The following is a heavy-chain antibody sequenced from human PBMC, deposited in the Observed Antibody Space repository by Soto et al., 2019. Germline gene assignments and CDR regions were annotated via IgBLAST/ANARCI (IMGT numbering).Heavy chain of an antibody. CDR2: IYYSGST. D-gene: IGHD6-13*01. CDR3: SSSWYPYDAFDI. CDR1: GGSISSSSYY. Sequence: QLQLQESGPGLVKPSETLSLTCTVSGGSISSSSYYWGWIRQPPGKGLEWIGSIYYSGSTYYNPSLKSRVTISVDTSKNQFSLKLSSVTAADTAVYYCSSSWYPYDAFDIWGQGTMVTVSS. J-gene: IGHJ3*02. V-gene: IGHV4-39*01.